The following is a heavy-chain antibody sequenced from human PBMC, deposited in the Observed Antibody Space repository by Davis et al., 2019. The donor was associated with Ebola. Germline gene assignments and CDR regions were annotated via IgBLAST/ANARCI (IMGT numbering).Heavy chain of an antibody. V-gene: IGHV1-46*01. CDR3: ARGSLFYYSSQYYFDY. Sequence: ASVKVSCKASGYTFTSYYMHWVRQAPGQGLEWMGIINPSGGSTSYAQKFQGRVTMTRDTSTSTVYMELSSLRSEDTAVYYCARGSLFYYSSQYYFDYWGQGTLVTVSS. J-gene: IGHJ4*02. CDR2: INPSGGST. CDR1: GYTFTSYY. D-gene: IGHD3-22*01.